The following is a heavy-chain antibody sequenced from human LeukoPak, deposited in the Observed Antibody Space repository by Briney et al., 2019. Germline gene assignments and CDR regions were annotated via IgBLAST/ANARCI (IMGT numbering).Heavy chain of an antibody. CDR3: ARDPRGGGGATPDY. V-gene: IGHV3-30-3*01. J-gene: IGHJ4*02. Sequence: GGSLRLSCAASGFTFNNYAIHWVRQAPGKGLEWVAVISHDATNKYYADSLKGRITTSRDNSKNTLYLQMNRLSTEDTAVYYCARDPRGGGGATPDYWGQGTLVTVSS. CDR1: GFTFNNYA. D-gene: IGHD1-26*01. CDR2: ISHDATNK.